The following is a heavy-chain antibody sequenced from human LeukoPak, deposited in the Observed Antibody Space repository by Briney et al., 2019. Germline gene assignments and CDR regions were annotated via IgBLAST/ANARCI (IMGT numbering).Heavy chain of an antibody. CDR3: ARHSSGSIYYYYYMDV. CDR2: MYYTGST. D-gene: IGHD6-19*01. J-gene: IGHJ6*03. V-gene: IGHV4-39*01. CDR1: GGSISSNNYY. Sequence: SSETLSLTCTVPGGSISSNNYYWAWIRQPPGKGLEWIGSMYYTGSTYYNPSLKSRVTISVDTSKNQFSLKLSSVTAADTAVYYCARHSSGSIYYYYYMDVWGKGTTVTISS.